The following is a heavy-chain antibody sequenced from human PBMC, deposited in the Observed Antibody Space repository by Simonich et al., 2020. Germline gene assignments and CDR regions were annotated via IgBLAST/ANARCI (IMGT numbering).Heavy chain of an antibody. J-gene: IGHJ4*02. CDR1: GFTFSSYA. Sequence: EVQLLESGGGLVQHGGSLRLFCAASGFTFSSYAMSWVRQAPGKGREWVSAISGSGGSTYYADSVKGLFTISRDNSKNTLYLQMNSLRAEDTAVYYCATYYFDYWGQGTLVTVSS. CDR2: ISGSGGST. V-gene: IGHV3-23*01. CDR3: ATYYFDY.